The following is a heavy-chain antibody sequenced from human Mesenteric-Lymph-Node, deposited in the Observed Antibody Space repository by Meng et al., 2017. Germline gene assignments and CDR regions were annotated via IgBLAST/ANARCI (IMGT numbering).Heavy chain of an antibody. J-gene: IGHJ4*02. D-gene: IGHD4-17*01. CDR2: IYYTGST. V-gene: IGHV4-59*01. CDR1: GGSISIYY. Sequence: QVQLQESGPGPVKPSETLFPPCPVSGGSISIYYWSWIRQPPGKGLEWIGYIYYTGSTNYNPSLKSRVTISLDTSKNQFSLKLSSVTAADTAVYYCARGAVDYGDYGSFDYWGQGTLVTVSS. CDR3: ARGAVDYGDYGSFDY.